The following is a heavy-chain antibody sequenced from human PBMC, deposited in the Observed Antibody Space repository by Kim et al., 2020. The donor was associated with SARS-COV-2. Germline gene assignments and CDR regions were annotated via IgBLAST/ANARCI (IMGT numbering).Heavy chain of an antibody. J-gene: IGHJ3*02. D-gene: IGHD1-26*01. V-gene: IGHV3-48*03. CDR3: ARDRIGTSGKDAFDI. Sequence: ADSVKGRFTISRDNAKNSLFLQMNSRRAEDTAVYYCARDRIGTSGKDAFDIWGQGTMVTVSS.